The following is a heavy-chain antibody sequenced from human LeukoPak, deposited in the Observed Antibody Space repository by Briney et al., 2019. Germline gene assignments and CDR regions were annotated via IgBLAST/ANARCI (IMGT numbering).Heavy chain of an antibody. CDR1: GYTFSNYD. J-gene: IGHJ3*02. CDR2: MNPSSGNT. V-gene: IGHV1-8*01. CDR3: TRAWSGGSDAFDI. Sequence: VASVTVSCKASGYTFSNYDINWVRRAAGQGLEWMGWMNPSSGNTGYTQKFQGRVTMTWSTSMTTAYMELSSLRSEDTAMYYCTRAWSGGSDAFDIWGQGTMVTASS. D-gene: IGHD3-3*01.